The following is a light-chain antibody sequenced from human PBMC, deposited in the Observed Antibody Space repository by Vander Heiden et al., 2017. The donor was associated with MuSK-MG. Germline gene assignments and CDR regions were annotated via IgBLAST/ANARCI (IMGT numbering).Light chain of an antibody. CDR1: QGISIY. V-gene: IGKV1-33*01. J-gene: IGKJ4*01. CDR2: DAS. CDR3: QQYDRLPLT. Sequence: DIQMTQSPSSLSASVGDRVTITCQASQGISIYLNWYQQKAGKAPKLLINDASDLELGVPSRFSGTGSGKEFTFTISSLQPEDVGTYYCQQYDRLPLTVGGGTRVNIK.